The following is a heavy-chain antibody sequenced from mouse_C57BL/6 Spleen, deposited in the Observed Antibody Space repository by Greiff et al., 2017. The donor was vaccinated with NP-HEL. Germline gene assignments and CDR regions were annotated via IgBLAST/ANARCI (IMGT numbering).Heavy chain of an antibody. CDR2: IDPSDSET. CDR1: GYTFTSYW. CDR3: ARDEVHYGSIAY. J-gene: IGHJ3*01. Sequence: QVQLQQPGAELVRPGSSVKLSCKASGYTFTSYWMHWVKQRPIQGLEWIGNIDPSDSETHYNQKFKDKATLTVDKSSSTAYMQLSSLTSEDSAVYYCARDEVHYGSIAYWGQGTLVTVSA. V-gene: IGHV1-52*01. D-gene: IGHD1-1*01.